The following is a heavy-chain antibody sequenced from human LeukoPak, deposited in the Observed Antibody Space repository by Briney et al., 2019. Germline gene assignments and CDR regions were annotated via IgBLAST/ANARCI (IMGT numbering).Heavy chain of an antibody. J-gene: IGHJ4*02. D-gene: IGHD1-14*01. CDR3: ARESETGGDY. CDR1: GGSFSGYY. V-gene: IGHV4-34*01. Sequence: KPSETLSLTCAVYGGSFSGYYWSWIRQPPGKGLEWIGEINHSGSTNYNPSLKSRVTISVDTSKNQFSLKLSSVTAADTAVYYCARESETGGDYWGQGTLVTVSS. CDR2: INHSGST.